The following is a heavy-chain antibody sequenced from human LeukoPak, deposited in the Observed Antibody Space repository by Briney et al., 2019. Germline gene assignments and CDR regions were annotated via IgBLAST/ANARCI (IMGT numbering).Heavy chain of an antibody. CDR3: AGQLRFWGDYYMDV. CDR1: GFTFSSYG. J-gene: IGHJ6*03. CDR2: IWYDGSNK. D-gene: IGHD3-3*01. Sequence: GRSLRLSCAASGFTFSSYGMHWVRQAPGKGLEWVAVIWYDGSNKYYADSVKGRFTISRDNSKNTLYLQMNSLRAEDTAVYYCAGQLRFWGDYYMDVWGTGTTVTVSS. V-gene: IGHV3-33*01.